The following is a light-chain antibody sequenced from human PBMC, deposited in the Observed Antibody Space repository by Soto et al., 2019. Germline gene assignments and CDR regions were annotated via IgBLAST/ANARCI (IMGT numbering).Light chain of an antibody. CDR3: QSYDSSLSGGV. V-gene: IGLV1-40*01. CDR2: GNS. Sequence: QSVLTQPPSVSGAPGQRVXISCTGSSSNIGAGYDVHWYQQLPGTAPKLLIYGNSNRPSGVPDRFSGSKSGTSASLAITGLQAEDEADYYCQSYDSSLSGGVFGGGTKLTVL. J-gene: IGLJ2*01. CDR1: SSNIGAGYD.